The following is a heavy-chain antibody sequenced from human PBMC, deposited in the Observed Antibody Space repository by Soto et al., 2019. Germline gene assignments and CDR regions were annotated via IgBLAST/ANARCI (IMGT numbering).Heavy chain of an antibody. CDR3: AKGIRGAIYYGMDV. D-gene: IGHD1-26*01. CDR2: ISYDGSNK. Sequence: GGSLRLSCAASGFTFSSYGMHWVRQAPGKGLEWVAVISYDGSNKYYADSVKGRFTISRDNSKNTLYLQMNSLRAEDTAVYYCAKGIRGAIYYGMDVWGQGTTVTVSS. J-gene: IGHJ6*02. V-gene: IGHV3-30*18. CDR1: GFTFSSYG.